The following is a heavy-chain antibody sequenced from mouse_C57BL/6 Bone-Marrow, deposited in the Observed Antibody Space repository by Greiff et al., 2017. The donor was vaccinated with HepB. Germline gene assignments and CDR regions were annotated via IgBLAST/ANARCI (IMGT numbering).Heavy chain of an antibody. V-gene: IGHV1-26*01. J-gene: IGHJ4*01. Sequence: EVQLQQSGPELVKPGASVKISCKASGYTFTDYYMNWVKQSHGKSLEWIGDINPNNGGTSYNQKFKGKATLTVDKSSSTAYMELRSLTSEDSAVYYCARNVDYWGQGTSVTVSS. CDR2: INPNNGGT. CDR1: GYTFTDYY. CDR3: ARNVDY.